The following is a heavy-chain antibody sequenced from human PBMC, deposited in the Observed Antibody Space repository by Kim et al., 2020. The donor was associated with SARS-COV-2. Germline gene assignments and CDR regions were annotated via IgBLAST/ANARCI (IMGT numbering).Heavy chain of an antibody. Sequence: GGSLRLSCAAYGFRFSGYWMAWVRQAPGKGLEWVANIKQDGSDKYYMDSVKGRFTISRDNAKNSLYLQMNSLRDEDTALYYCSRTEGWTGYSPERFDYWGQGTLVPVPS. CDR2: IKQDGSDK. J-gene: IGHJ4*02. CDR1: GFRFSGYW. CDR3: SRTEGWTGYSPERFDY. D-gene: IGHD3-9*01. V-gene: IGHV3-7*01.